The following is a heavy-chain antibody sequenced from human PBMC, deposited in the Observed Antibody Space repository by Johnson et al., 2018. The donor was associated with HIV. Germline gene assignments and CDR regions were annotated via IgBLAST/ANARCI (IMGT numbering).Heavy chain of an antibody. CDR1: GITFSDYY. D-gene: IGHD3-22*01. J-gene: IGHJ3*02. CDR3: AKSPRRYDSSGPHAFDI. Sequence: QVQLVESGGGLVKPGGSLRLSCVASGITFSDYYLSWIRQAPGKGLEWVSYISVIGTSIYYADSVKGRFIISRDNAKNTLYLQMNSLRAEDTAVYYCAKSPRRYDSSGPHAFDIWGQGTMVTVSS. CDR2: ISVIGTSI. V-gene: IGHV3-11*01.